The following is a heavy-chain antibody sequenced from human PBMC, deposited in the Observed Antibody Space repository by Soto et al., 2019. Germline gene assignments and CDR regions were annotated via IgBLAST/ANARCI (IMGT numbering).Heavy chain of an antibody. V-gene: IGHV4-34*01. J-gene: IGHJ6*02. D-gene: IGHD4-17*01. CDR3: ARAPMDDYGNYYDGMDV. CDR1: GGSFRGYS. Sequence: QVQLQQWGAGLLKPSETLSLTCGVSGGSFRGYSWDWIRQSPEKGLEGIGEINYRGITSYNPSLRSRVTSSLDTSTNRFSLTLTSVTAADTAIYYCARAPMDDYGNYYDGMDVWGQGTTITVS. CDR2: INYRGIT.